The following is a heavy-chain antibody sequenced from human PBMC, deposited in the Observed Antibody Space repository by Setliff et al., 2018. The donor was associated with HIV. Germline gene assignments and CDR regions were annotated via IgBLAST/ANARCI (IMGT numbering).Heavy chain of an antibody. CDR3: ARDPDYYDDSGYADAFDV. Sequence: GESLKISCAASGFTFSSFTMNWVRQAPGKGLEWVSSINSRSTYRYYAASAKGRFTISRDNPKNSLYLQMNSLRAEDTAVYYCARDPDYYDDSGYADAFDVWGQGTMVTVSS. J-gene: IGHJ3*01. CDR1: GFTFSSFT. D-gene: IGHD3-22*01. CDR2: INSRSTYR. V-gene: IGHV3-21*01.